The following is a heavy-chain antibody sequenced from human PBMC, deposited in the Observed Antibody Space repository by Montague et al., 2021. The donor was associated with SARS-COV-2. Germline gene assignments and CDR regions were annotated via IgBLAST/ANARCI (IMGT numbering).Heavy chain of an antibody. CDR1: GDSVSCLSAA. Sequence: CAISGDSVSCLSAASNWLRQSLPTDLELLGRIYYRSKWYYDYAVSVKSRMTISPDTSKNQFSLQLSSVTPEDRAVYYCARDPRYSLSWSFDYWGQGTLVTVSS. CDR3: ARDPRYSLSWSFDY. V-gene: IGHV6-1*01. CDR2: IYYRSKWYY. D-gene: IGHD6-13*01. J-gene: IGHJ4*02.